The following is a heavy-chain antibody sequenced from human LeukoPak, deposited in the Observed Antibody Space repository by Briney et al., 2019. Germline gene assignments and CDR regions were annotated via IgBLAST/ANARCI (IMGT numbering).Heavy chain of an antibody. CDR3: ARGLASSGYYRDREY. CDR2: INPNSGGT. D-gene: IGHD3-22*01. J-gene: IGHJ4*02. Sequence: ASVKVSCKASGYTFTGYYMHWARQAPGQGLEWMGRINPNSGGTNYAQKFQGRVTMTRDTSISTAYMELSRLRSDDTAVYYCARGLASSGYYRDREYWGQGTLVTVSS. CDR1: GYTFTGYY. V-gene: IGHV1-2*06.